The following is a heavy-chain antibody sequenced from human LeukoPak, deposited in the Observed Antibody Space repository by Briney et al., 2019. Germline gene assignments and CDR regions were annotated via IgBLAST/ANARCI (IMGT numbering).Heavy chain of an antibody. CDR2: IYTSGST. Sequence: SETLSLTCTVSGGSISSYYWSWIRQPAGKGLEWIGRIYTSGSTNYNPSLKSRVTMSVDTSKNQFSLKLSSVTGADTAVYYCARDRRYYDFWSGYYAWGQGTLVTVSS. CDR1: GGSISSYY. V-gene: IGHV4-4*07. CDR3: ARDRRYYDFWSGYYA. D-gene: IGHD3-3*01. J-gene: IGHJ4*02.